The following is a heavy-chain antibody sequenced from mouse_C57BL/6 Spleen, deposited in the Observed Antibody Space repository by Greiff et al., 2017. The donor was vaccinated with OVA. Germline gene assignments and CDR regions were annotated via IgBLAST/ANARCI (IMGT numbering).Heavy chain of an antibody. V-gene: IGHV3-6*01. CDR1: GYSITSGYY. CDR2: ISYDGSN. J-gene: IGHJ2*01. CDR3: ARWEGTNWKDYCDY. D-gene: IGHD3-3*01. Sequence: EVQLQESGPGLVKPSQSLSLTCSVTGYSITSGYYWNWIRQFPGNKLEWMGYISYDGSNNYNPSLKNRISITRDTSKNQFFLKLNSVTTEDTATYYCARWEGTNWKDYCDYWGQGTTLTVSS.